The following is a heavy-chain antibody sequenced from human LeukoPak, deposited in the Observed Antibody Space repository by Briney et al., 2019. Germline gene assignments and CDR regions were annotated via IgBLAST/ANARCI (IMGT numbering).Heavy chain of an antibody. Sequence: GGSLRLSCAASGFTFSSYSMNWVRQAPGKGLGWVSYISSSSSTIYYADSVKGRFTISRDNAKNSLYLQMNSLRAEDTAVYYCARDRRGSFDYWGQGTLVTVSS. J-gene: IGHJ4*02. V-gene: IGHV3-48*01. CDR1: GFTFSSYS. CDR2: ISSSSSTI. CDR3: ARDRRGSFDY. D-gene: IGHD3-16*01.